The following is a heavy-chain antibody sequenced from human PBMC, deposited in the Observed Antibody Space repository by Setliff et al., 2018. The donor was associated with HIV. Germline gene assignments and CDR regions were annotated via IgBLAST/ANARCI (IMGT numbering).Heavy chain of an antibody. CDR1: GFTFDDYT. D-gene: IGHD5-12*01. Sequence: PGGSLRLSCAASGFTFDDYTMHWVRQAPGKGLEWVSLITWDATFTSYIDSVKGRFTISRDNNKNSLYLQMTSLKTEDTAFYYCASEGVASIYWGQGTLVTVSS. CDR3: ASEGVASIY. CDR2: ITWDATFT. V-gene: IGHV3-43*01. J-gene: IGHJ4*02.